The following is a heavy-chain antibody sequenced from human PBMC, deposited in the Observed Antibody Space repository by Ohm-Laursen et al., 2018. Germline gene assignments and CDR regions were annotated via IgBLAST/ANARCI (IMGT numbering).Heavy chain of an antibody. V-gene: IGHV3-66*01. CDR3: ARTPPIGYYYYGMDV. Sequence: LSLSCAASGFTVSSNYMSWVRQAPGRGLEWVSVIYSGGSTHYADSVKDRFTISRDNSKNTLYLQMNSLRAEDTAVYYCARTPPIGYYYYGMDVWGHGTTVTVSS. CDR1: GFTVSSNY. CDR2: IYSGGST. J-gene: IGHJ6*02.